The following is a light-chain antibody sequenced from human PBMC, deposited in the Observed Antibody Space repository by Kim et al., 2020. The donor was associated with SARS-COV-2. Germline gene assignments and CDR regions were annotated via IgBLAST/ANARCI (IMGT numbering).Light chain of an antibody. CDR3: QQYNDWPPLT. CDR1: QNIRSK. CDR2: DAS. V-gene: IGKV3-15*01. J-gene: IGKJ4*01. Sequence: SPGESATLSCRASQNIRSKLAWYQQKPGQAPRLVIYDASTRAIGIPARFSGSGSGTEFTLSISSLQSEDFAVYFCQQYNDWPPLTFGGGTKVDIK.